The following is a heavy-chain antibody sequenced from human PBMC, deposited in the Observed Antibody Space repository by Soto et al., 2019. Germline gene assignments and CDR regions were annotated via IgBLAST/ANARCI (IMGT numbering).Heavy chain of an antibody. CDR1: GFTFSSYA. CDR2: ISSNGGST. V-gene: IGHV3-64D*08. Sequence: GSLRLSCSASGFTFSSYAMHWVRQAPGKGLEYVSAISSNGGSTYYADSVKGRFTISRDNSKNTLYLQMSSLRAEDTAVYYCVKGSGSSSRYYYYGMDVWGQGTRSPSP. D-gene: IGHD6-6*01. CDR3: VKGSGSSSRYYYYGMDV. J-gene: IGHJ6*02.